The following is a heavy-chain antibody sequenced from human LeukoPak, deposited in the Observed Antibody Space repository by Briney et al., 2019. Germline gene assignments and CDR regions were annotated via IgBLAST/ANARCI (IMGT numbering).Heavy chain of an antibody. CDR1: GFTFSDYY. Sequence: GGSLRLSCAASGFTFSDYYMSGIRQAPGKGLEWVSYISSSSSYTNYADSVKGRFTISRDNAKNSLYLQMNSLRAEDTAVYYCARDTEYSGYDWTYWGQGTLVTVSS. J-gene: IGHJ4*02. V-gene: IGHV3-11*06. CDR2: ISSSSSYT. D-gene: IGHD5-12*01. CDR3: ARDTEYSGYDWTY.